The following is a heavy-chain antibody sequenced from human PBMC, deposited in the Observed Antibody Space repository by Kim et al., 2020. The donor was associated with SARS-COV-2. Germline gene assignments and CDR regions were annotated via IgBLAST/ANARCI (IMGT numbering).Heavy chain of an antibody. Sequence: GGSLRLSCAASGFTFSSNSMNWVRQAPGKGLEWVSSISSSSSYIYYADSVKGRFTISRDNAKNSLYLQMNSLRAEDTAVYYCARVRGSIAARRGGHYYYGLDVWGQGTTVTVSS. CDR1: GFTFSSNS. CDR3: ARVRGSIAARRGGHYYYGLDV. V-gene: IGHV3-21*01. J-gene: IGHJ6*02. D-gene: IGHD6-6*01. CDR2: ISSSSSYI.